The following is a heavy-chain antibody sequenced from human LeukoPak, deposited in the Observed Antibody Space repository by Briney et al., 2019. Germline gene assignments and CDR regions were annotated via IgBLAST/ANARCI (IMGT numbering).Heavy chain of an antibody. CDR1: GFTFSSYA. D-gene: IGHD3-10*01. CDR3: AKSLGYYYGSGSYYRDYGMDV. V-gene: IGHV3-23*01. J-gene: IGHJ6*02. CDR2: ISGSGGST. Sequence: PGGSLRLSCAASGFTFSSYAMSWVRHAPGKGLEWVSAISGSGGSTYYADSVKGRFTISRDNSRNTLYLQMNSLTAEDTAVYYCAKSLGYYYGSGSYYRDYGMDVWGQGTTVTVSS.